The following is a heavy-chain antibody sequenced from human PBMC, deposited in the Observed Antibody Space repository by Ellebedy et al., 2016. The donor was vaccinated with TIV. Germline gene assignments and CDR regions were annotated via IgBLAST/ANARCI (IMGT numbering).Heavy chain of an antibody. CDR2: IYYSGNT. V-gene: IGHV4-30-4*01. D-gene: IGHD5-24*01. CDR1: GGSISSGDYY. Sequence: MPSETLSLTCTVSGGSISSGDYYWSWIRQPPGKGLEWIGYIYYSGNTYHNPSLKSRVTISVDTSKNQFSLKTGSVTAADTAVYYCARGGDGYIHYWGQGTLVTVSS. J-gene: IGHJ4*02. CDR3: ARGGDGYIHY.